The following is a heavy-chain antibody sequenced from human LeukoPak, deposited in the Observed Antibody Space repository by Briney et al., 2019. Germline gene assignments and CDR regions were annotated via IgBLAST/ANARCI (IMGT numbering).Heavy chain of an antibody. D-gene: IGHD1-1*01. V-gene: IGHV1-2*06. CDR3: ARGLENFDC. CDR1: GYTFTSYD. CDR2: INPNSGGT. Sequence: ASVKVSCKASGYTFTSYDINWARQAPGQGLEWVGRINPNSGGTSFAQKFQGSVTMTRDTSISTAYMKLSRLRSDDAAVYYCARGLENFDCWGQGTLVTVSS. J-gene: IGHJ4*02.